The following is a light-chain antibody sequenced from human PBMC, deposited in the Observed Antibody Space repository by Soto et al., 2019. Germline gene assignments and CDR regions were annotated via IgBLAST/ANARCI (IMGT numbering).Light chain of an antibody. V-gene: IGKV3-20*01. CDR2: DAS. Sequence: EIVLTQSPGTLSFSPGERATLSCRASQSVRSNYLAWYQQKPGQAPRFLIYDASSRATGIPDRFSGSGSGTDFTLTISRLEPEDFAVYYCQQYGSSPLTFGGGTKVEIK. CDR1: QSVRSNY. J-gene: IGKJ4*01. CDR3: QQYGSSPLT.